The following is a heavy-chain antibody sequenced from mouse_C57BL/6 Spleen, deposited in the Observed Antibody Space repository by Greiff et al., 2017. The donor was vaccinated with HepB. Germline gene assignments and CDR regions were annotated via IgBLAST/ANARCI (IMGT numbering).Heavy chain of an antibody. CDR3: ARGDWDGRWFAY. D-gene: IGHD4-1*01. V-gene: IGHV1-64*01. Sequence: QVQLQQPGAELVKPGASVKLSCKASGYTFTSYWMHWVKQRPGQGLEWIGMIHPNRGSTNYNEKFKSKATLTVDKSSSTAYRQLSSLTSEDSAVYYCARGDWDGRWFAYWGQGTLVTVSA. CDR1: GYTFTSYW. CDR2: IHPNRGST. J-gene: IGHJ3*01.